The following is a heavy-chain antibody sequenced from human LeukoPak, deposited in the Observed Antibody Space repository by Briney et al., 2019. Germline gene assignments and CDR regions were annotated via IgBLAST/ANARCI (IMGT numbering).Heavy chain of an antibody. J-gene: IGHJ6*02. CDR3: VRDVSRRIGMDV. V-gene: IGHV3-21*01. CDR2: ISPVSSYT. D-gene: IGHD2/OR15-2a*01. Sequence: GGSLRLSCLASGFSFTSYTMNWVREAPGKGLEWVSTISPVSSYTWYAESVKGRFTISRDNPKNSLYLQMDSLRAEDTAVYYCVRDVSRRIGMDVWGQGTTVTVSS. CDR1: GFSFTSYT.